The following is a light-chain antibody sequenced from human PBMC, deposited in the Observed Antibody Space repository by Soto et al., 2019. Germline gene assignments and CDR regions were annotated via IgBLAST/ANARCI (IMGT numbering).Light chain of an antibody. CDR3: AAWDDSLNGRGV. V-gene: IGLV1-44*01. Sequence: QSVLTQPPSASGTPGQRVTISCSGSSSNIGSNTVNWYQQLPGTAPQLLIYSNNQRPSGVPDRFSGSRSGTSASRAISGLQSEDEGDYYCAAWDDSLNGRGVFGGGTKLTVL. J-gene: IGLJ3*02. CDR1: SSNIGSNT. CDR2: SNN.